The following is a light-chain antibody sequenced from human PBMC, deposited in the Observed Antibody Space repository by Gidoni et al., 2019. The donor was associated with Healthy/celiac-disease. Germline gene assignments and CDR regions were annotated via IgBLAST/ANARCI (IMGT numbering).Light chain of an antibody. Sequence: SYALTQPHSVSVSPGQTASITCSGDKLGDKYACWYKQKPGQSPVLVIYQDSKRPSGIPERFAGSNSGNTATLTISGTQAMEEADYYCQAWDSSTAVFGGGTKLTVL. J-gene: IGLJ2*01. CDR2: QDS. CDR1: KLGDKY. V-gene: IGLV3-1*01. CDR3: QAWDSSTAV.